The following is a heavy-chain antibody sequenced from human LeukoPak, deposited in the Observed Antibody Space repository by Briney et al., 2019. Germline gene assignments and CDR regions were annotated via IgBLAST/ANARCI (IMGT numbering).Heavy chain of an antibody. V-gene: IGHV4-34*01. CDR1: GGSFSGYY. D-gene: IGHD6-13*01. CDR3: ARMPIAAAGNAFEI. Sequence: MPSETLSLTCAVYGGSFSGYYWSWIRQPPGKGLEWIGEINHSGSTNYDPSLKSRVTISVDTSKNQFSLKLSSVTAADTAVYYCARMPIAAAGNAFEIWGQGTMVTVSS. CDR2: INHSGST. J-gene: IGHJ3*02.